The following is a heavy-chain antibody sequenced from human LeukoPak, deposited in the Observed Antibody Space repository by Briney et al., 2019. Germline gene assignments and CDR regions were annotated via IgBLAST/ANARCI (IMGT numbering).Heavy chain of an antibody. J-gene: IGHJ4*02. CDR2: IDGSGGRGEKT. Sequence: GGSLRLSCEASGFTFSRYAMSWVRQAPGKGLEWVSGIDGSGGRGEKTYYADSVKGRFTISRDNSRNTLYLQMNSLRAEDTAVYYCARDRAKVIATLMEWGQGTLVTVSS. CDR3: ARDRAKVIATLME. V-gene: IGHV3-23*01. CDR1: GFTFSRYA. D-gene: IGHD2-21*01.